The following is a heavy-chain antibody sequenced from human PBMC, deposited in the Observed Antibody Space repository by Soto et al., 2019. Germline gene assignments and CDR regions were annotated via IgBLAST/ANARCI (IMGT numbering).Heavy chain of an antibody. CDR1: GYTFTSYG. CDR2: ISAYNGNT. J-gene: IGHJ4*02. Sequence: QVQLVQSGAEVKKPGASVKVSCKASGYTFTSYGISLVRQAPGQGLEWMGWISAYNGNTNYAQKLQGRVTMTTDTPTSTADMELTSLRSDDTAVYYCAGESSSSCPDYWGQGTLVTVSS. D-gene: IGHD6-13*01. CDR3: AGESSSSCPDY. V-gene: IGHV1-18*01.